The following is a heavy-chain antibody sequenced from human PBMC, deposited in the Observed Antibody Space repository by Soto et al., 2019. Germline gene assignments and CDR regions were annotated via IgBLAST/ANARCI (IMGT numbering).Heavy chain of an antibody. D-gene: IGHD6-6*01. Sequence: GASVKVSCKASGGTFSSYAISWVRQAPGQGLEWTGGIIPIFGTANYAQKFQGRVTITADESTSTAYMELSSLRSEDTAVYYCARDPAYSSSSYYYYGMDVWGQGTTVTVSS. CDR1: GGTFSSYA. CDR2: IIPIFGTA. V-gene: IGHV1-69*13. J-gene: IGHJ6*02. CDR3: ARDPAYSSSSYYYYGMDV.